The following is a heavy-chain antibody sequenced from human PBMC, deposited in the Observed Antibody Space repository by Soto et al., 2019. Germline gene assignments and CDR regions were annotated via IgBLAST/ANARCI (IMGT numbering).Heavy chain of an antibody. V-gene: IGHV3-53*01. D-gene: IGHD3-9*01. CDR1: GFTFSDHQ. Sequence: GSLRLSCAASGFTFSDHQMNWVRQAPGRGLEWVSVIYSSGTTYYGDSVKGRFTISRDNSKNTLYLQMNSLRTEDTALYYCARAGSPFHSDSTGYWGFDYWGQGTLVTVSS. CDR3: ARAGSPFHSDSTGYWGFDY. CDR2: IYSSGTT. J-gene: IGHJ4*02.